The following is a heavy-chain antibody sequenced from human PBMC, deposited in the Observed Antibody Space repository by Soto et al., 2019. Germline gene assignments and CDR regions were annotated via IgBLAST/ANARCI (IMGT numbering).Heavy chain of an antibody. J-gene: IGHJ3*02. V-gene: IGHV1-69*02. CDR2: IIPILGGA. Sequence: QVQLVQSGAEVKKPGSSVKVSCKASGDTFSSYTLSWVRQAPGQGLEWMGRIIPILGGADYAQKFQGRVTFTAGKSTSTAYMELSSLRPEDTAVYYCARPSQSRVVVTATKTVNDAFDIWGQGTVVSVSS. CDR3: ARPSQSRVVVTATKTVNDAFDI. CDR1: GDTFSSYT. D-gene: IGHD2-21*02.